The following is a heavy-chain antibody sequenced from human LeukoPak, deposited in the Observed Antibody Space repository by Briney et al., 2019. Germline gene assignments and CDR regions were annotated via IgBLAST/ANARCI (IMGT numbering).Heavy chain of an antibody. D-gene: IGHD3-10*01. CDR3: AKHYMGSSYNHGLDC. V-gene: IGHV4-39*01. CDR2: IYYSGTT. CDR1: GGSFSGYY. Sequence: SETLSLTCAVYGGSFSGYYWGWIRQPPGKGLEWIGSIYYSGTTYYNPSLKSRVTISVDTSKNQFSLKLSSVTAADTALYYCAKHYMGSSYNHGLDCWGQGTLVTVSS. J-gene: IGHJ4*02.